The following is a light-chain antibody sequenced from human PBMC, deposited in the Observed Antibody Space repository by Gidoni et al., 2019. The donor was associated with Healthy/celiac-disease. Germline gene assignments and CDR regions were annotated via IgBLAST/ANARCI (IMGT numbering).Light chain of an antibody. CDR3: QQYGSSRT. Sequence: EIVLTQSPGTLSLSPGERATLSCRASQSVSSSYLAWYQQKPGRAPRLLLYGASSRATGIPDRFSGSGSGTDFTLTISRLEPEDFAVYYCQQYGSSRTFGGGTQVEIK. J-gene: IGKJ4*01. CDR2: GAS. V-gene: IGKV3-20*01. CDR1: QSVSSSY.